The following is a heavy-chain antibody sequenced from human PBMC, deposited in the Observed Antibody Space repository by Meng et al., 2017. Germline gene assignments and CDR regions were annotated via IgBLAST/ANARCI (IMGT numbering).Heavy chain of an antibody. CDR3: ARGIRLAGYDISGPRHAFDI. CDR1: GFTFSSYG. Sequence: GESLKISCAASGFTFSSYGMHWVRQAPGKGLEWVAVIWYDGSNKYYADSVKGRFTISRDNSKNTLYLQMNSLRAEDTAVYYCARGIRLAGYDISGPRHAFDIWGQGTMVTVSS. V-gene: IGHV3-33*01. CDR2: IWYDGSNK. D-gene: IGHD3-22*01. J-gene: IGHJ3*02.